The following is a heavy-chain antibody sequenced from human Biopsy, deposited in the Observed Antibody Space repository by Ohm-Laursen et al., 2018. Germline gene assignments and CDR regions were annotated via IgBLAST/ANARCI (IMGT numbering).Heavy chain of an antibody. J-gene: IGHJ4*02. CDR2: IIPFSGTI. D-gene: IGHD3-16*01. V-gene: IGHV1-69*01. CDR1: GGSFNSLD. CDR3: ARRRGADFDY. Sequence: SVKVSCKASGGSFNSLDLSWGRQAPGQGLEWLGGIIPFSGTINYAQAFRGRVAITADESTSTVYLDLSSLRSEDTATYYCARRRGADFDYWGQGTLVTVSS.